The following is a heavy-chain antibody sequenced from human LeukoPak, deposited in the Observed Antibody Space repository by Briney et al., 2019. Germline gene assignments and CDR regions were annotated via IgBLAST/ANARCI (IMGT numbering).Heavy chain of an antibody. J-gene: IGHJ3*02. CDR2: IXXXGST. D-gene: IGHD3-22*01. CDR3: ARELLTYYYDSSGTNDAFDI. Sequence: PSGTLSLTCAVSGGSISSSNWWSWVRQPPGKGLEWIGEIXXXGSTNYNPSLKSRVTISVDKSKNQFSLKLSSVTAADTAVYYCARELLTYYYDSSGTNDAFDIWGQGTMVTVSS. CDR1: GGSISSSNW. V-gene: IGHV4-4*02.